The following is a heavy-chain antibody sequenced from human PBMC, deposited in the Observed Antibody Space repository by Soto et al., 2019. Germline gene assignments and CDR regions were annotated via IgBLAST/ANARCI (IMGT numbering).Heavy chain of an antibody. CDR3: ARQPRILTGSSGHFDY. D-gene: IGHD3-9*01. CDR2: IYYSGST. V-gene: IGHV4-39*01. Sequence: PSETLSLTCTVSGGSISSSSYYWGWIRQPPGKGLEWIGSIYYSGSTYYNPSLKSRVTISVDTSKNQFSLKLSSVTAADTAVYYCARQPRILTGSSGHFDYWCQGTLVT. J-gene: IGHJ4*02. CDR1: GGSISSSSYY.